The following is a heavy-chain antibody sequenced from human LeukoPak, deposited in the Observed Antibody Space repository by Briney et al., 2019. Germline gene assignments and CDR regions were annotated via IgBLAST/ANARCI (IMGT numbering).Heavy chain of an antibody. Sequence: PGGSLRLSCAASGFTFSSYSMNWVRQAPGKGLEWLSYISSTSSAIYYADSLKGRFIISRDNAKNSLYPQMNSLRAEDTAVYYCARVIGSYGDSAYWGQGTLVTVSS. V-gene: IGHV3-48*04. CDR1: GFTFSSYS. J-gene: IGHJ4*02. D-gene: IGHD3-16*01. CDR3: ARVIGSYGDSAY. CDR2: ISSTSSAI.